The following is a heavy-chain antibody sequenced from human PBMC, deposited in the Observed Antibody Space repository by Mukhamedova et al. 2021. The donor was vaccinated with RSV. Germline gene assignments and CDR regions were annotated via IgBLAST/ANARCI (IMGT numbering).Heavy chain of an antibody. Sequence: GKGLEWTGSIYHSGSTYYNPSLKSRVTISVDTSKNQFSLKLSSVTAADTAVYYCASVVVPAAINDAFDIWGQGTMVTVSS. CDR3: ASVVVPAAINDAFDI. D-gene: IGHD2-2*02. J-gene: IGHJ3*02. CDR2: IYHSGST. V-gene: IGHV4-38-2*01.